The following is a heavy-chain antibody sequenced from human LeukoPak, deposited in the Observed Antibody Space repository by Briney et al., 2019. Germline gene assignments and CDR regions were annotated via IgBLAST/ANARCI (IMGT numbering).Heavy chain of an antibody. J-gene: IGHJ4*02. CDR2: IGGSGGST. CDR3: ATRSSFYYFDY. Sequence: GESLRLSCAASGFTFSSYAMNWVRQAPGKGLEWVSVIGGSGGSTYYADSVKGRFTISRDNSKNTLYLQMNSLRVEDTAVYYCATRSSFYYFDYWGQGTLVTVSS. V-gene: IGHV3-23*01. D-gene: IGHD6-13*01. CDR1: GFTFSSYA.